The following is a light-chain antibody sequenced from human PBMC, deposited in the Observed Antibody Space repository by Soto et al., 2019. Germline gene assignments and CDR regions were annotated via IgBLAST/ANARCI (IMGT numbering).Light chain of an antibody. CDR2: GAS. Sequence: EIVMTQSPATLSVSPGERATLSCRASRNINRKLAWYQQKPGQAPRLLISGASTRATGIPARFSGSGSGTDFTLTIRRLQSEDFAVYYCQEYYDYPPLIFGGGTKVEIK. CDR1: RNINRK. CDR3: QEYYDYPPLI. J-gene: IGKJ4*01. V-gene: IGKV3-15*01.